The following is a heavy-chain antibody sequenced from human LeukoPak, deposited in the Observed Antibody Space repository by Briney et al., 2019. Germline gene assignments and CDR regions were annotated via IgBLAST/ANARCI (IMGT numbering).Heavy chain of an antibody. Sequence: PGGSLRLSCAASGFTFSSYGMHWVRQAPGKGLEWVAVISYDGSNKYYADSVKGRFTISRDNSKNTLYLQMNSLRAEDTAVYYCAKGSDFWSGYYNIDYWGQGTLVTVSS. CDR1: GFTFSSYG. CDR3: AKGSDFWSGYYNIDY. CDR2: ISYDGSNK. D-gene: IGHD3-3*01. J-gene: IGHJ4*02. V-gene: IGHV3-30*18.